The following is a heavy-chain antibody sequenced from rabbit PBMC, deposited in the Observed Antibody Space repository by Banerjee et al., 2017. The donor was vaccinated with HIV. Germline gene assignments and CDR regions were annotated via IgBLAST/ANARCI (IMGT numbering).Heavy chain of an antibody. V-gene: IGHV1S40*01. CDR2: IYGGSGST. Sequence: SLEESGGGLVQPEGSLSLTCHASGFSFSSIYYMCCVRQAPGKGLEWIACIYGGSGSTYYASWAKGRFTNTRSTSLNTVTLQLKSLTAADTATYFCARDTSSSIYKLDLWGQGALVTVS. CDR3: ARDTSSSIYKLDL. CDR1: GFSFSSIYY. D-gene: IGHD1-1*01. J-gene: IGHJ4*01.